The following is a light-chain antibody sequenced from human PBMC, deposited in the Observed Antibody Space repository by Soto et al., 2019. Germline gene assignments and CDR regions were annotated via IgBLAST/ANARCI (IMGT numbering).Light chain of an antibody. CDR1: QSISSW. CDR2: DAS. V-gene: IGKV1-5*01. Sequence: DIQMTQSPSTLSASVGDRVTITCRASQSISSWLAWYQQKPGKAPKLLIYDASSLESGVTSRFSGSGSGTEFTLTISSLQPDDFATYYCQQYNSYPFPFGPGTKVDIK. J-gene: IGKJ3*01. CDR3: QQYNSYPFP.